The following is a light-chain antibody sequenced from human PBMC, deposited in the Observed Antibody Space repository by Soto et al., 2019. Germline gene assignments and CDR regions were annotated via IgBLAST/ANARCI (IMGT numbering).Light chain of an antibody. CDR1: QSVSNN. J-gene: IGKJ4*01. Sequence: EIVLTQSPGTLSLSPGERATLSCRASQSVSNNYLAWYQQKPGQAPRLLIYGASNRATGIPDRFSGSGSGTEFTLTISSLQSEDFAVYYCQHYNNRPLTFGGGTKVDIK. V-gene: IGKV3D-15*01. CDR3: QHYNNRPLT. CDR2: GAS.